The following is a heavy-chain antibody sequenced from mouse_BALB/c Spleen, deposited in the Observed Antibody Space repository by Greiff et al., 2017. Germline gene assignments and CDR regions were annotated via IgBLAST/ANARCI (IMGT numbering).Heavy chain of an antibody. Sequence: EVQLQELGPGLVKPSQSLSLTCTVTGYSITSDYAWNWIRQFPGNKLEWMGYISYSGSTSYNPSLKSRISITRDTSKNQFFLQLNSVTTEDTATYYCARNYGSSYVGYWGQGTTLTVSS. CDR1: GYSITSDYA. J-gene: IGHJ2*01. V-gene: IGHV3-2*02. D-gene: IGHD1-1*01. CDR3: ARNYGSSYVGY. CDR2: ISYSGST.